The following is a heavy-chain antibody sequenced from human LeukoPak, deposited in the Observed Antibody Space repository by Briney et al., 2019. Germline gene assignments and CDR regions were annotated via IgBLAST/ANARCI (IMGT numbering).Heavy chain of an antibody. Sequence: ASVKVSCKASGYTFTSYDINWVRQATGQGLEWMGLINPSGGTTRYAQKFQGRVTMTRDLSTSTDYMELSSLRSDDTAVYFCARDNSVGDYAWWFDPWGQGTLVTASS. CDR1: GYTFTSYD. CDR2: INPSGGTT. D-gene: IGHD1-26*01. CDR3: ARDNSVGDYAWWFDP. V-gene: IGHV1-46*01. J-gene: IGHJ5*02.